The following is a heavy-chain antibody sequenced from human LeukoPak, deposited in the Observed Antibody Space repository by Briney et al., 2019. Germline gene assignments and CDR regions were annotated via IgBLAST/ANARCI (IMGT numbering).Heavy chain of an antibody. CDR2: ISSSSSTI. D-gene: IGHD6-19*01. CDR1: GFTFSSYS. J-gene: IGHJ4*02. V-gene: IGHV3-48*01. Sequence: GGSLRLSCAASGFTFSSYSMNWVRQAPGKGLEWVSYISSSSSTIYYADSVKGRFTISRDNAKNSLYLQMNSLRAEHTAVYYCARGIAVAGTDYWGQGTLVTVSS. CDR3: ARGIAVAGTDY.